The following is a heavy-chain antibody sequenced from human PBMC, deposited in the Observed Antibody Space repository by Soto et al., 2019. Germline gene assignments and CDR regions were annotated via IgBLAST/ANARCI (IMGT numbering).Heavy chain of an antibody. CDR1: GFSFSIYC. Sequence: LILSXAASGFSFSIYCSHWFRHSPGKGLEWVAVILYDGSKKYYADSVKGRFTISRENSKNTLYLQMSSLRAEDTALYYCVKDGRSGWNYLDDMEVWGQGTTVTV. D-gene: IGHD1-7*01. J-gene: IGHJ6*01. CDR2: ILYDGSKK. CDR3: VKDGRSGWNYLDDMEV. V-gene: IGHV3-30*18.